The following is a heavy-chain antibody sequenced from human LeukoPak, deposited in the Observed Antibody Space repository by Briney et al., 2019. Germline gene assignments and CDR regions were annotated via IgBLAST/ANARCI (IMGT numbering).Heavy chain of an antibody. CDR3: ARVAQWELYGMDV. CDR1: GFTVSSNY. CDR2: IYSGGST. V-gene: IGHV3-66*01. Sequence: GGSLRLSCAASGFTVSSNYMSWVRQAPGKGLEWVSVIYSGGSTYYADSVKGRFTISRDNSKNTLYLQMNSLGAEDTAVYYCARVAQWELYGMDVWGQGTTVTVSS. D-gene: IGHD1-26*01. J-gene: IGHJ6*02.